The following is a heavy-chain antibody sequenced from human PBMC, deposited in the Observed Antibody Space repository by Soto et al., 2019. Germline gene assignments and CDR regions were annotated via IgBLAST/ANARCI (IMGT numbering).Heavy chain of an antibody. D-gene: IGHD5-18*01. CDR1: GGPISSYY. Sequence: SETLSLSCTVSGGPISSYYWSWIRQPPGKGLEWIGYIYYSGSTNYNPSLKSRVTISVDTSKNQFSLKLSSVTAADTAVYYCARGPIYSYYYYGMDVWGQGTTVTVSS. J-gene: IGHJ6*02. CDR3: ARGPIYSYYYYGMDV. V-gene: IGHV4-59*01. CDR2: IYYSGST.